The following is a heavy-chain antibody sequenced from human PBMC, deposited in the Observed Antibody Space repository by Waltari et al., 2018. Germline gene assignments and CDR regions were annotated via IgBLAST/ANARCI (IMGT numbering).Heavy chain of an antibody. D-gene: IGHD3-10*01. CDR2: INADNDNT. J-gene: IGHJ4*02. Sequence: QVQLVQSGAEVKKPGASVKVSCRASGYTFSDHAIHWVRQAPGQRREWMGWINADNDNTSYSQKCQGRVSITGDTSANTAYMGLSGLKSEDTAGYYCLRGKCSFCGEVDSWGQGTPVTVSS. CDR3: LRGKCSFCGEVDS. V-gene: IGHV1-3*01. CDR1: GYTFSDHA.